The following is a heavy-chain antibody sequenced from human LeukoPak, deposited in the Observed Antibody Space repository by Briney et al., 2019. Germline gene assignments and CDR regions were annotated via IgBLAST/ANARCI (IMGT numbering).Heavy chain of an antibody. V-gene: IGHV3-66*01. Sequence: GGSLRLSCAASGFTVSSNYMSWVRQAPGKGLEWVSVIYSGGSTYYAASVKGRFTISRDNSKNTLYLQMNSLRAEDTAVYYCARDSMASGSLFDYWGQGTLVTVSS. CDR3: ARDSMASGSLFDY. D-gene: IGHD3-10*01. J-gene: IGHJ4*02. CDR2: IYSGGST. CDR1: GFTVSSNY.